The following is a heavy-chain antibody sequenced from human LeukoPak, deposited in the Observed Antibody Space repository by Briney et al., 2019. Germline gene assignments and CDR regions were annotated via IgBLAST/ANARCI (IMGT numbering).Heavy chain of an antibody. Sequence: SETLSLTCTVSGGSISSYYWSWIREPPGKGLEWIGYIYYSGSTNYNPSLKSRVTISVDTSKNQFSLKLNSVTAADTAVYYCARDGVGNDYWGQGTLVTVSS. CDR3: ARDGVGNDY. D-gene: IGHD3-3*01. V-gene: IGHV4-59*12. CDR1: GGSISSYY. CDR2: IYYSGST. J-gene: IGHJ4*02.